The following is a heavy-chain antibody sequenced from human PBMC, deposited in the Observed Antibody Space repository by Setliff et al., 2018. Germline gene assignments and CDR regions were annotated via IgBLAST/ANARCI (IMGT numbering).Heavy chain of an antibody. J-gene: IGHJ6*02. V-gene: IGHV3-74*01. CDR1: GFTFSHYW. CDR3: ARGGDGYNNGMDV. D-gene: IGHD5-12*01. CDR2: INSDGSTT. Sequence: GGSLRLSCAASGFTFSHYWIHWVRQVPGRGLVWVSRINSDGSTTNYADSVKGRFTTSRENAKNTLCLQLSNLRAEDTAVYYCARGGDGYNNGMDVWGQGTMVTVSS.